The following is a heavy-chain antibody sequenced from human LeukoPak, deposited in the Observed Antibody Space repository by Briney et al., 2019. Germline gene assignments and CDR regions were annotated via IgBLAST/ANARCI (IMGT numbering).Heavy chain of an antibody. CDR1: GFTFSSYW. CDR3: ARIGPSFLSTGTAP. CDR2: INSDGSST. V-gene: IGHV3-74*01. D-gene: IGHD1-1*01. Sequence: PGRSLILSCAASGFTFSSYWMHWVRQAPGKGLVWVSRINSDGSSTSYADSVKGRFTISRDNAKNTLYLQMNSLRAEDTAVYYCARIGPSFLSTGTAPWGQGTLVTVSS. J-gene: IGHJ5*02.